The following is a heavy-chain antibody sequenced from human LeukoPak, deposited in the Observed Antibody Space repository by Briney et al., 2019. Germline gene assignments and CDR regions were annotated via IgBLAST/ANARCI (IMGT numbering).Heavy chain of an antibody. CDR3: ARGRYSGYDSDY. V-gene: IGHV3-23*01. CDR1: GFTFSSYA. D-gene: IGHD5-12*01. J-gene: IGHJ4*02. CDR2: ISGSGGST. Sequence: GGSLRLSRAASGFTFSSYAMSWVRQAPGKGLEWVSAISGSGGSTYYADSVKGRFTISRDNSKNTLYLQMNSLRAEDTAVYYCARGRYSGYDSDYWGQGTLVTVSS.